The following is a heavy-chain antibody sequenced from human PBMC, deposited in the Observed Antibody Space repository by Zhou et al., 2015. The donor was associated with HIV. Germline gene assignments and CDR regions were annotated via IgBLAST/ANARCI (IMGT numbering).Heavy chain of an antibody. CDR3: ARGAPLSREREREDY. D-gene: IGHD1-1*01. J-gene: IGHJ4*02. CDR2: INPNSGGT. Sequence: QVQLVQSGAEVKKPGASVKVSCKASGYTFTGYYMHWVRQAPGQGLEWMGWINPNSGGTNYAQKFQGWVTMTRDTSISTAYMELSRLRSDDTAVYYCARGAPLSREREREDYWGQGTLVTVSS. V-gene: IGHV1-2*04. CDR1: GYTFTGYY.